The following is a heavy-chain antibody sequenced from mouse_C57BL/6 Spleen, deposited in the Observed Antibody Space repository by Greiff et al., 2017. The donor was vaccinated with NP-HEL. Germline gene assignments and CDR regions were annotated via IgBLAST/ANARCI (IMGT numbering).Heavy chain of an antibody. D-gene: IGHD1-1*01. CDR1: GFTFNTYA. Sequence: EVKVIESGGGLVQPKGSLKLSCAASGFTFNTYAMHWVRQAPGKGLEWVAGIRSKSSNYATYYADSVKDRFTISRDDSQSMLYLQMNNLKTEDTAMYYCAYGSSPYYAMDYWGQGTSVTVSS. J-gene: IGHJ4*01. CDR2: IRSKSSNYAT. CDR3: AYGSSPYYAMDY. V-gene: IGHV10-3*01.